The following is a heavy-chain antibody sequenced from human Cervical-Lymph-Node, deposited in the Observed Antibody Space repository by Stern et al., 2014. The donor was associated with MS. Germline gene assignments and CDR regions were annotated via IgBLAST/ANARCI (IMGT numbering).Heavy chain of an antibody. CDR1: GGSISSYY. D-gene: IGHD5-18*01. CDR3: ARGAAVDTAMVVDY. CDR2: IYYSGST. J-gene: IGHJ4*02. V-gene: IGHV4-59*01. Sequence: QLQLQESGPGLVKPSETLSLTCTVSGGSISSYYWSWIRQPPGKGLEWIGYIYYSGSTNYNPSLKIRVTISVDTSKNQFSLKLSSVTAADTAVYYCARGAAVDTAMVVDYWGQGTLVTVSS.